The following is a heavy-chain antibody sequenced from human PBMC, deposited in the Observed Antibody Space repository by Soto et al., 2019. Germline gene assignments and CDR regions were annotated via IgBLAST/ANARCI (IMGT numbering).Heavy chain of an antibody. J-gene: IGHJ4*02. CDR1: GYTFTSYD. V-gene: IGHV1-8*01. CDR2: MNPNSGNT. D-gene: IGHD3-16*02. CDR3: ARGLYDYVWGSYRSDY. Sequence: ASVKVSCKASGYTFTSYDINWVRQATGQGLEWMGWMNPNSGNTGYAQKFQGRVTMTRNTSISTAYMELSSLRSEDTAVYYCARGLYDYVWGSYRSDYWGQGTLVTVSS.